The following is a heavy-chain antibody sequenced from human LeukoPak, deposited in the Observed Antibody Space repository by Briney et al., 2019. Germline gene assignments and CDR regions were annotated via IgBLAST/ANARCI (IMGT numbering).Heavy chain of an antibody. J-gene: IGHJ4*02. D-gene: IGHD5-18*01. V-gene: IGHV3-66*01. CDR1: GLTFSTNY. Sequence: GGSLRLSCAATGLTFSTNYMSWVRQAPGKGLGWVSVFYNGFNTYYADSVKGRFTTSRDNSKNTLYLQMNSLRVEDTAVYFCATVGSGNTYGYGDYWGQGTLVTVSS. CDR3: ATVGSGNTYGYGDY. CDR2: FYNGFNT.